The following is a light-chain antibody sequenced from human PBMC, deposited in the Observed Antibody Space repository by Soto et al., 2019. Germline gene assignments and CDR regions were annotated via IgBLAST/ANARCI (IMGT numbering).Light chain of an antibody. Sequence: QPVLTQPPSVSGAPGQRVTISCTGSSSNIGAGYDVHWYQQLPETAPKLLIYGNNNRPSGVPDRFSGSKSGTSASLAITGLQAEDVADYYCQSYDSSLSGWVFGGGTKLTVL. CDR3: QSYDSSLSGWV. V-gene: IGLV1-40*01. CDR2: GNN. J-gene: IGLJ3*02. CDR1: SSNIGAGYD.